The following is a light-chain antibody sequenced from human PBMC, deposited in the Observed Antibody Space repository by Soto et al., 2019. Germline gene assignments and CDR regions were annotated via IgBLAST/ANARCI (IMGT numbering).Light chain of an antibody. J-gene: IGLJ2*01. CDR1: SGDVGDYNY. V-gene: IGLV2-11*01. CDR2: DVN. Sequence: QSALTQPRSVSGSPGQSVTISCTGTSGDVGDYNYVSWYQQYPGKVPKLMIYDVNKRPSGVPARFSDSKSGNTASLTISGLQAEDEADYYCCSYAGAYTFGAFGGGTKLTVL. CDR3: CSYAGAYTFGA.